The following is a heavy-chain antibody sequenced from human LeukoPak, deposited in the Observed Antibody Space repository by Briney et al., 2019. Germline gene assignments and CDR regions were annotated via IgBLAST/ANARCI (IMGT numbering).Heavy chain of an antibody. CDR3: ARQGIAGDY. D-gene: IGHD1-20*01. J-gene: IGHJ4*02. V-gene: IGHV4-61*01. CDR2: IYYSGST. Sequence: SETLSLTCTVSGGSISSGSYYWSWIRQPPGKGLEWIGYIYYSGSTNYNPSLKSRVTISVDTSKNQFSLKLSSVTAADTAVYYCARQGIAGDYWGQGTLVTVSS. CDR1: GGSISSGSYY.